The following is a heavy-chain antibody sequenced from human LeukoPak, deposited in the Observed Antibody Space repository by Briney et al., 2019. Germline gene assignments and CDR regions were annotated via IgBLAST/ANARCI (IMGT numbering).Heavy chain of an antibody. CDR3: ARDRALLRFGDWLVFDP. D-gene: IGHD3-10*01. V-gene: IGHV1-2*02. Sequence: GASVKVSCKASGYTFTGYYMHWVRQAPGQGLEWMGWINPNSGGTNYAQKFQGRVTMTRDTSTSTAYMELSRLRSDDTAVYYCARDRALLRFGDWLVFDPWGQGTLVTVSS. J-gene: IGHJ5*02. CDR2: INPNSGGT. CDR1: GYTFTGYY.